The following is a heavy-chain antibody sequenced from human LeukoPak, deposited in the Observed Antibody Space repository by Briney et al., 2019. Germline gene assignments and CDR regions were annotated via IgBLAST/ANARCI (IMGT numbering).Heavy chain of an antibody. D-gene: IGHD6-13*01. CDR3: ARETGYSSLGGLYYYMDV. CDR1: GFTFSDYY. V-gene: IGHV3-11*01. CDR2: ISSSGSTI. Sequence: PGGSLRLSCAASGFTFSDYYVSWIRQAPGKGLEWVSYISSSGSTIYYADSVKGRFTISRDNAKNSLYLQMNSLRAEDTAVYYCARETGYSSLGGLYYYMDVCGKGTTVTVSS. J-gene: IGHJ6*03.